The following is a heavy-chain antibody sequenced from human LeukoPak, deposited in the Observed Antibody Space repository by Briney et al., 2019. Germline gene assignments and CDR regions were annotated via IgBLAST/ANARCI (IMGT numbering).Heavy chain of an antibody. V-gene: IGHV4-34*01. CDR2: INHSGST. J-gene: IGHJ4*02. CDR1: GGSFSGYY. D-gene: IGHD6-6*01. Sequence: SETLSLTCAVYGGSFSGYYWSWIRQPPGKGLEWIGEINHSGSTNYNPSLKSRVTISVDTSKNQFSLKVSSVTAADTAVYYCARGPYWTIAARPMDYWGQGTLVTVSS. CDR3: ARGPYWTIAARPMDY.